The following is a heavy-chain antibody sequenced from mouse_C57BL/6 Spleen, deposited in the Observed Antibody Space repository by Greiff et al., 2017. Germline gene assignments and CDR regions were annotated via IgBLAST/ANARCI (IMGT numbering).Heavy chain of an antibody. Sequence: VQLQQPGAELVKPGASVKMSCKASGYTFTSYWINWVKQRPGQGLEWIGDIYPGSGSTNYNEKFKSKATLTVDTSSSTAYMQLSSLTSEDSSVEYGARNYEYDPFAYWGQGTLVTVSA. CDR2: IYPGSGST. D-gene: IGHD2-4*01. CDR1: GYTFTSYW. J-gene: IGHJ3*01. V-gene: IGHV1-55*01. CDR3: ARNYEYDPFAY.